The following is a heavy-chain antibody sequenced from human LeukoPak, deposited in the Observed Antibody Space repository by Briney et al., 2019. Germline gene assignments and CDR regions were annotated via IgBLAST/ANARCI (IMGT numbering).Heavy chain of an antibody. CDR3: ARVMEQWLVRWFDP. D-gene: IGHD6-19*01. J-gene: IGHJ5*02. CDR1: GFTFSDYY. V-gene: IGHV3-11*01. Sequence: PGGSLRLSCAASGFTFSDYYMSWIRQAAGKGLEWVSYISSSGSTIYYADSVKGRFTISRDNAKNSLYLQMNSLRAEDTAVYYCARVMEQWLVRWFDPWGQGTLVTVSS. CDR2: ISSSGSTI.